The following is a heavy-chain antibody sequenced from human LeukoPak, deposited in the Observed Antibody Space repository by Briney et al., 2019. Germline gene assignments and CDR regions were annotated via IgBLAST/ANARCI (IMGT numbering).Heavy chain of an antibody. J-gene: IGHJ4*02. Sequence: SGGSLRLSCAASGFNFIGYSMTWVRRPPGKGLEWVSSISSADNTYYADSVKGRFTVSRDNAGKSLYLQMDGLRPEDTAVYYCAREGYTYGRGVDFWGQGTLVTASS. CDR2: ISSADNT. CDR1: GFNFIGYS. V-gene: IGHV3-69-1*01. CDR3: AREGYTYGRGVDF. D-gene: IGHD5-18*01.